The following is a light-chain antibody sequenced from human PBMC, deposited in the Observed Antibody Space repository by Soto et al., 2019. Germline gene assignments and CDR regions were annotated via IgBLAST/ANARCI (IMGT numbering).Light chain of an antibody. J-gene: IGKJ4*01. CDR3: QQYNTIFLT. V-gene: IGKV1-5*01. Sequence: DIQITQSPSTLSASVVDRITITCLSSHGISRWLAWYQHKPGKAPKLLIYDASSLESGVSSRFSGSGSGTEFTLTISSLQPDDIARYHCQQYNTIFLTFGGGTKVEI. CDR2: DAS. CDR1: HGISRW.